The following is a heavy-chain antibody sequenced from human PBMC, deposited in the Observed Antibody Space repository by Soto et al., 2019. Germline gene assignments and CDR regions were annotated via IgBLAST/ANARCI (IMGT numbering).Heavy chain of an antibody. CDR3: ARDGYGDYGY. CDR2: ISTYNCNT. Sequence: QVQLVQSGAEVKKPGTSVKVSCKASGYTFTSNGISWVRQATGQGIEWMGWISTYNCNTNYAQKLQGRVTMTRDTSTSIAYMELRDLRSDDTAVYYCARDGYGDYGYWGEGSLVTVSS. CDR1: GYTFTSNG. D-gene: IGHD4-17*01. V-gene: IGHV1-18*01. J-gene: IGHJ4*02.